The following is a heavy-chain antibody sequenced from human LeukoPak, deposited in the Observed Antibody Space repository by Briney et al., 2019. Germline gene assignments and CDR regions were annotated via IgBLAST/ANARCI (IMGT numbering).Heavy chain of an antibody. D-gene: IGHD1-26*01. CDR2: IQFNGSNK. CDR3: ANDRSYWDFDY. Sequence: GRSQRLSCAASGFTFSSYGMDGVSQAPGKRPEWVTFIQFNGSNKYYADSVKGRFTISRDNSENTLYLQMNSLRAEDTAVYYCANDRSYWDFDYWGQGTLVTVSS. J-gene: IGHJ4*02. V-gene: IGHV3-30*02. CDR1: GFTFSSYG.